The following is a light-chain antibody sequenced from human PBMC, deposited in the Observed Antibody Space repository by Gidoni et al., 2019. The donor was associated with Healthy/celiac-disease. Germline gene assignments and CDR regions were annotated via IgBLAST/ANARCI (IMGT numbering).Light chain of an antibody. V-gene: IGLV2-14*01. J-gene: IGLJ2*01. CDR3: SSYTSSSTLVV. Sequence: QSALTQPASVSGSPGQSITISCTGTSSDVGGYNYVSWYQQHPGNAPKLMFYEVSNRPSGVSNRFSGSKSGNTASLTISGLQAEDEADYYCSSYTSSSTLVVFGGGTKLTVL. CDR2: EVS. CDR1: SSDVGGYNY.